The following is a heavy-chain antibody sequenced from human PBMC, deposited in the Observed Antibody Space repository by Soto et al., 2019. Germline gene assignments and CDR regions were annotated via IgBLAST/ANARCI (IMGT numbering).Heavy chain of an antibody. V-gene: IGHV3-9*01. CDR2: INWNSGSI. CDR1: GFTFDDYG. J-gene: IGHJ3*02. CDR3: TKTRHRSGWYGAFDI. Sequence: EVQLVESGGGLVQAGRSLRLSCAASGFTFDDYGMHWVRQAPGKGLEWVSGINWNSGSIGYADSVKGRFIISRDNDKNSSDLQMNSLSTEDTALYYCTKTRHRSGWYGAFDILGQGTIVTVSS. D-gene: IGHD6-19*01.